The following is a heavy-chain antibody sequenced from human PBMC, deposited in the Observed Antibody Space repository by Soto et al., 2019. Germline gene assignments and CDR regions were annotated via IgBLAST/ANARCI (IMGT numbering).Heavy chain of an antibody. D-gene: IGHD6-13*01. CDR3: ARDQTGITTTGGGRIDY. CDR1: GFTFSSHA. Sequence: ESGGGAVQPGRSLRLSCAASGFTFSSHAMPWVRQAPGKGLECVAIISYDGSNKYYGDSVRGRLTISRDNSKNTIYLQMNSLRAEDTAVYYCARDQTGITTTGGGRIDYWGQGTLVTVSS. V-gene: IGHV3-30-3*01. J-gene: IGHJ4*02. CDR2: ISYDGSNK.